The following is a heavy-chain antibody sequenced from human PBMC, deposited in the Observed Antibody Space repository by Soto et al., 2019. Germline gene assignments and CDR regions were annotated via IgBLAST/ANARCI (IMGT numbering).Heavy chain of an antibody. CDR2: ISAYNGNT. CDR1: GYTFTSYG. Sequence: ASVKVSCKASGYTFTSYGIIWVRQAPGQGLEWMGWISAYNGNTNYAQKLQGRVTMTTDTSTSTAYMELRSLRSDDTAVYYCARDPLGELGPQKRALDYWGQGTLVTVSS. D-gene: IGHD3-10*01. CDR3: ARDPLGELGPQKRALDY. V-gene: IGHV1-18*01. J-gene: IGHJ4*02.